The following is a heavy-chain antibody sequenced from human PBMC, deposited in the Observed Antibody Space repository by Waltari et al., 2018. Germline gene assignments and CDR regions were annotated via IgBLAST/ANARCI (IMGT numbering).Heavy chain of an antibody. Sequence: QVTLKESGPALVKPTQTLTLTCSLSGFSLSTTGVRVSWIRQPPGKALEWLARIDWEDNKVYSTSLKTRLTISKDTSKNQVVLTMTNMDPVDTGTYYSARTHKMDWYFDLWGRGTLVTVSS. CDR2: IDWEDNK. J-gene: IGHJ2*01. CDR1: GFSLSTTGVR. CDR3: ARTHKMDWYFDL. V-gene: IGHV2-70*04. D-gene: IGHD2-8*01.